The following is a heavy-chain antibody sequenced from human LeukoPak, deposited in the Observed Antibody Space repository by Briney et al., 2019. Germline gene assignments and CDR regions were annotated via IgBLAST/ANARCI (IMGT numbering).Heavy chain of an antibody. D-gene: IGHD5-12*01. CDR2: IYYSGST. Sequence: PSETLSLICTVSGGSISSYYWSWIRQPPGKGLEWIGYIYYSGSTNYNPSLKSRVTISVDTPKNQFSLKLSSVTAADTAVYYCARATISFAPYYYYYYMDVWGKGTTVTVSS. J-gene: IGHJ6*03. CDR3: ARATISFAPYYYYYYMDV. V-gene: IGHV4-59*01. CDR1: GGSISSYY.